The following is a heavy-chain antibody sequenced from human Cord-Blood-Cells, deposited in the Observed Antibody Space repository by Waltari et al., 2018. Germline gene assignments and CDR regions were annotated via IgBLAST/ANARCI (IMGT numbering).Heavy chain of an antibody. CDR1: VYTFTGPS. D-gene: IGHD5-18*01. CDR2: INPNSGGT. CDR3: ARWDTAMVHYMDV. J-gene: IGHJ6*03. V-gene: IGHV1-2*02. Sequence: QVQLVQSGAEVKKPGPSVKVSCQASVYTFTGPSTHCVATAPGQGLEWMGWINPNSGGTNYAQKFQGRVTMTRDTSISTAYMELSRLRSDDTAVYYCARWDTAMVHYMDVWGKGTTVTVSS.